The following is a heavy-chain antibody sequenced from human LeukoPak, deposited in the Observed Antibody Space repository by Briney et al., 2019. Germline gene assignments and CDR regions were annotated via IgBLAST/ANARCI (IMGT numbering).Heavy chain of an antibody. CDR2: IYYSGST. Sequence: SETLSLTCTVSGGSISSSSSYWGWIRQPPGKGLEWIGSIYYSGSTYYNPSLKSRVTISVDTSKNQFSLKLSSVTAADTAVYYCAGRGYSFTYGMDVWGQGTTVTVSS. V-gene: IGHV4-39*01. D-gene: IGHD5-18*01. CDR1: GGSISSSSSY. J-gene: IGHJ6*02. CDR3: AGRGYSFTYGMDV.